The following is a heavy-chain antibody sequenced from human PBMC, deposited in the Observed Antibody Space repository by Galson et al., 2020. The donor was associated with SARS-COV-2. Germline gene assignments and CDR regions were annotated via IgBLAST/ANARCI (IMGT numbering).Heavy chain of an antibody. J-gene: IGHJ4*02. CDR2: IYATGST. CDR3: ARDFGTLTGYRY. Sequence: SEPLSLTCTVSGGSISRGNYYWSWIRQSAGKGLEWIGHIYATGSTSYKSSLKSRVTISIDTSKNQFSLKLSSVTAADTAVYYCARDFGTLTGYRYWGQGTLVTVSS. CDR1: GGSISRGNYY. D-gene: IGHD3-9*01. V-gene: IGHV4-61*09.